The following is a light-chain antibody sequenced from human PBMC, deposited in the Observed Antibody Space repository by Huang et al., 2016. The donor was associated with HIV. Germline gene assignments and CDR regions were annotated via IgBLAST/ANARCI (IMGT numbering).Light chain of an antibody. Sequence: DIQMTQSPSPLSASVGDRVTITGRASQSISTWVAWYQQKPGKAPNLLIYEASNFDSGVPSRFIGSGSGTEFTLTISSLQPDDFATYFCQQDKDYSQTFGQGTKVDIK. CDR3: QQDKDYSQT. CDR1: QSISTW. V-gene: IGKV1-5*03. J-gene: IGKJ1*01. CDR2: EAS.